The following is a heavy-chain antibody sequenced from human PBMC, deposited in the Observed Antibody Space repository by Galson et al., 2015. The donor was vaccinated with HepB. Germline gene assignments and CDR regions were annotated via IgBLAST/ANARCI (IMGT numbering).Heavy chain of an antibody. D-gene: IGHD3-22*01. CDR2: IYPGDSDT. Sequence: QSGAEVKKPGESLKISCTASGYSFSSYWIGWVRQMPGKGLEYMGIIYPGDSDTKYSPSFEGQVTISADKSITTAYLQWSSLEASDTAMYYCVRLTPAYYYDISGYYFERGYFDYWGQGTLVTVSS. V-gene: IGHV5-51*01. CDR3: VRLTPAYYYDISGYYFERGYFDY. CDR1: GYSFSSYW. J-gene: IGHJ4*02.